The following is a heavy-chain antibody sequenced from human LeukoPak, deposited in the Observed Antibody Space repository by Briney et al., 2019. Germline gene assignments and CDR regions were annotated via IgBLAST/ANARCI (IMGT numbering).Heavy chain of an antibody. J-gene: IGHJ5*02. D-gene: IGHD4-17*01. CDR2: INHSGST. CDR3: ARGLSVTTIQLGWFDP. CDR1: GGSFSGYY. V-gene: IGHV4-34*01. Sequence: PSETLSLTCAVYGGSFSGYYWSWIRQPPGKGLEWIGEINHSGSTNYNPSLKSRVTISVDTSKNQFSLKLSSVTAADTAVYYCARGLSVTTIQLGWFDPWGQGTLVTVSS.